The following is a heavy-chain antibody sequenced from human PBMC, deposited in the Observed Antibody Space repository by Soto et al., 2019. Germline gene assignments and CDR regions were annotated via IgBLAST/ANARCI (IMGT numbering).Heavy chain of an antibody. CDR2: IYYSGST. J-gene: IGHJ6*02. D-gene: IGHD3-10*01. CDR3: TTQGFGILHGLVDV. V-gene: IGHV4-59*08. CDR1: GVSISSYY. Sequence: SETRSLTCTVSGVSISSYYWSWIRQPPGKGLEWIGYIYYSGSTNYNPSLRSRVFISVDTSNNQVSLNLASVTAADTAIYYCTTQGFGILHGLVDVWGQGTTVTVSS.